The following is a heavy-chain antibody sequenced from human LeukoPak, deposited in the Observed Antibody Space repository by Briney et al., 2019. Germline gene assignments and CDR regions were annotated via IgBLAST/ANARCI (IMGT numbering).Heavy chain of an antibody. CDR2: ISGSGGST. CDR1: GFTFSSYG. J-gene: IGHJ4*02. CDR3: AREILAPGKTHDY. Sequence: GGSLRLSCAASGFTFSSYGMSWVRQAPGKGLEWVSAISGSGGSTYYADSVKGRFTISRDNAKNTLFLQINSLRAEDTAVYYCAREILAPGKTHDYWGQGTLVTVSS. V-gene: IGHV3-23*01.